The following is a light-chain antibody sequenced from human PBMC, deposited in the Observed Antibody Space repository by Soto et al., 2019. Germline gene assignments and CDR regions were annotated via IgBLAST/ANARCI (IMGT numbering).Light chain of an antibody. CDR3: QQYNSYPIT. Sequence: DIQMTQSPSTLSASVGDRVTITCRASQSISSWLAWYQQKPGKAPKLXIYDASSLESGVPSRFSGSGSGTEFTLTISSLQPDDFETYYCQQYNSYPITFGQGTRREIK. V-gene: IGKV1-5*01. CDR2: DAS. CDR1: QSISSW. J-gene: IGKJ5*01.